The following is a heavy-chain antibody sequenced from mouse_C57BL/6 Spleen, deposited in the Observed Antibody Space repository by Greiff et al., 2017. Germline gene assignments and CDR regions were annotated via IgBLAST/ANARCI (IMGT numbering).Heavy chain of an antibody. CDR3: TRRTTVVARGYFDY. CDR1: GFTFSDAW. J-gene: IGHJ2*01. Sequence: DVHLVESGGGLVQPGGSMKLSCAASGFTFSDAWMDWVRQSPEKGLEWVAEIRNKANNHATYYAESVKGRFTISRDDSKSSVYLQMNSLRAEDTGIYYCTRRTTVVARGYFDYWGQGTTLTVSS. D-gene: IGHD1-1*01. V-gene: IGHV6-6*01. CDR2: IRNKANNHAT.